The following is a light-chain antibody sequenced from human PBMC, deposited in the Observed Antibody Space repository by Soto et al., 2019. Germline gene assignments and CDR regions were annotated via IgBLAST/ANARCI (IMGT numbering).Light chain of an antibody. CDR1: QDISSS. CDR2: SAF. Sequence: AIQMTQSPSSFSASTGDRVTITCRASQDISSSLAWYQQKPGRAPKLLIYSAFTLQNGVPSRFSGSGSGTEFTLTISCLQSEDFATYYCQQYYTYPSTFGQGTKLEIK. J-gene: IGKJ2*01. CDR3: QQYYTYPST. V-gene: IGKV1-8*01.